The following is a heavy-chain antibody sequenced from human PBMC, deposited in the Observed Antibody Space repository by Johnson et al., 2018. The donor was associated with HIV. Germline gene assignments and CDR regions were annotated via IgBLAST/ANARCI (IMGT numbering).Heavy chain of an antibody. CDR1: GFTVSTNY. J-gene: IGHJ3*02. V-gene: IGHV3-66*01. CDR3: ARDPIGGAFDI. CDR2: IYSGGNT. Sequence: VQLVESGGGLVQPGGSLRLSCAASGFTVSTNYMSWVRQAPGKGLEWVSVIYSGGNTYYADPVKGRFTISRGNSKNTLYLQINSLRAEDTAVYYCARDPIGGAFDIWGQGTMVIVSS. D-gene: IGHD3-16*01.